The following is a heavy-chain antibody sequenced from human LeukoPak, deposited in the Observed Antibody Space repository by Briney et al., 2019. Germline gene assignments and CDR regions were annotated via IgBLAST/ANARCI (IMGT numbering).Heavy chain of an antibody. CDR3: VRVVVVAATEDLYYFDY. Sequence: ASVKVSCKTSGYTFTSYGISWVRQAPGQGLEWMGWISTYNANTHYAQSLQGRVTMTTDTSTNTAYMDLRSLISDDTAVHFCVRVVVVAATEDLYYFDYWGQGTLVTVSS. CDR2: ISTYNANT. J-gene: IGHJ4*02. D-gene: IGHD2-15*01. CDR1: GYTFTSYG. V-gene: IGHV1-18*01.